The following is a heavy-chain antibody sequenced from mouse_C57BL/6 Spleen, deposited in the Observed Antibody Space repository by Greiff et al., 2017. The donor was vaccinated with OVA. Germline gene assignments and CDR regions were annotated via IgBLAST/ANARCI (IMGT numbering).Heavy chain of an antibody. CDR1: GYTFTDYN. Sequence: EVKLMESGPELVKPGASVKMSCKASGYTFTDYNMHWVKQSHGKSLEWIGYINPNNGGTSYNQKFKGKATLTVNKSSSTAYMELRSLTSEDSAVYYCARWGGYDPFSYWGQGTTLTVSS. V-gene: IGHV1-22*01. CDR3: ARWGGYDPFSY. J-gene: IGHJ2*01. CDR2: INPNNGGT. D-gene: IGHD2-2*01.